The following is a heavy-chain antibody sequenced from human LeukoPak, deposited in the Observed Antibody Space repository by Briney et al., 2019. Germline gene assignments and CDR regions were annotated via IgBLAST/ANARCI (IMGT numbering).Heavy chain of an antibody. D-gene: IGHD2-2*02. V-gene: IGHV4-39*07. Sequence: SETLSLTFTFSVCSISSSSYYWRWIRQPPGKGLEWVGSIYYSGSTYYNPSLKSRVTISVDTSKNQFSLKLSSVTAADTAVYYCASGIVVVPAAIHYWGQGTLVTVSS. CDR3: ASGIVVVPAAIHY. CDR2: IYYSGST. J-gene: IGHJ4*02. CDR1: VCSISSSSYY.